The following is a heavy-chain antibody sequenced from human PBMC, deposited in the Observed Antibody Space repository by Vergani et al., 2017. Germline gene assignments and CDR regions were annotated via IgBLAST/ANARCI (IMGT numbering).Heavy chain of an antibody. D-gene: IGHD3-3*01. J-gene: IGHJ5*02. V-gene: IGHV3-23*01. CDR3: AKDQLWSGYYTQGWSVS. CDR1: GFTFSSYA. Sequence: EVQLLESGGGLVQPGGSLRLSCAASGFTFSSYAMSWVRQAPGKGLEWVSAISGSGGSTYYADSVKGRFTISRDNAKNTLYLQMNSLRAEDTAIYYCAKDQLWSGYYTQGWSVSWGQGTLVTVSS. CDR2: ISGSGGST.